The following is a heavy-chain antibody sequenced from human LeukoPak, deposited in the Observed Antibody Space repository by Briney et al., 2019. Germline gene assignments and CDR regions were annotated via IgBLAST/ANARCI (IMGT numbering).Heavy chain of an antibody. CDR3: ARAGGYCGRISCPYYFDY. V-gene: IGHV1-2*02. J-gene: IGHJ4*02. CDR2: INPNSGGT. CDR1: GYTFTGYY. D-gene: IGHD2-15*01. Sequence: ASVKVSCKASGYTFTGYYMHWVRQAPGQGLEWMGWINPNSGGTNYAQKFQGRVTMTRDTSTSTAYMELSRLRSDDTAVYYCARAGGYCGRISCPYYFDYWGQGSLVAVSS.